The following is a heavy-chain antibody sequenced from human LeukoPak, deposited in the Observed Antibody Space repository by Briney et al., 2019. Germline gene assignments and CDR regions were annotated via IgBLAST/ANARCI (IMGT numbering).Heavy chain of an antibody. V-gene: IGHV1-2*02. CDR1: GYTFTGYY. CDR3: AREAAVAGFFDY. J-gene: IGHJ4*02. D-gene: IGHD6-19*01. Sequence: ASGKVSCKASGYTFTGYYMHWVRQAPGQGLEWMGWINPNSGGTNYAQKFQGRVTMTRDTSISTAYMELSRLRSDDTAVYYCAREAAVAGFFDYGGQGTLVTVSS. CDR2: INPNSGGT.